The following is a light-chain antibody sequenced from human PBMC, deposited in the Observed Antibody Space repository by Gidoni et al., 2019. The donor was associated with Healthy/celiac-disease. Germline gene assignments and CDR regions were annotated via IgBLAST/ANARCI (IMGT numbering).Light chain of an antibody. J-gene: IGKJ1*01. CDR2: AAS. Sequence: AIRMTQSPSSFSASTGDRVTITSRAGQGICSFLYWYQQKPGQAPKLLIYAASTLQIGVPSRFSGSGSGTDFTLSISCLQSEDFATYYCQQYYSYPPTFGQGTKVEIK. CDR1: QGICSF. V-gene: IGKV1-8*01. CDR3: QQYYSYPPT.